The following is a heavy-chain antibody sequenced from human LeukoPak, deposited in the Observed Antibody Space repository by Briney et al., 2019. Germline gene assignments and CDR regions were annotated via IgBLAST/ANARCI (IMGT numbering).Heavy chain of an antibody. J-gene: IGHJ5*02. Sequence: ASVKVSCKASGGTFSSYTISCVRQAPGQGLEWMGRIIPILGIANYAQKFQGRVTITADKSTSTAYMELSSLRSEDTAVYYCARVLTAAISGWFDPWGQGTLVTVSS. CDR3: ARVLTAAISGWFDP. V-gene: IGHV1-69*02. D-gene: IGHD2-2*02. CDR1: GGTFSSYT. CDR2: IIPILGIA.